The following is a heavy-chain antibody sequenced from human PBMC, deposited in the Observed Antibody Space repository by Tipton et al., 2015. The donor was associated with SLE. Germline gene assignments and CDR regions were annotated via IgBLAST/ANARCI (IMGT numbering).Heavy chain of an antibody. Sequence: LRLSCTVSGGPISRYSLSWIRQPPGKGLEWIWRISTSGSTNYNPTLKSRVTMSVDTSKNQLSLKLSSVTAADTAVYYCARLGLRNFSGRYPYGAFDVWGHGTMLTVSS. V-gene: IGHV4-4*07. CDR3: ARLGLRNFSGRYPYGAFDV. CDR1: GGPISRYS. J-gene: IGHJ3*01. CDR2: ISTSGST. D-gene: IGHD1-26*01.